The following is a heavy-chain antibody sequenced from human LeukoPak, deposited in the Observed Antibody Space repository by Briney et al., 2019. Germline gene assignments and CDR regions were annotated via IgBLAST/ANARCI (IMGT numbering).Heavy chain of an antibody. J-gene: IGHJ4*02. V-gene: IGHV3-30-3*01. CDR3: AGGRNDHIVVVPAAIDPPTSFDY. CDR1: GFTFRSYA. D-gene: IGHD2-2*01. Sequence: GGSLRLSCAASGFTFRSYAMHWVRQAPGKGLEWVAVISHDGSNTYYTDSVKGRFTISRGDSKNTLYLQMNSLRGEDTAVYYCAGGRNDHIVVVPAAIDPPTSFDYWVQGTLVTVSS. CDR2: ISHDGSNT.